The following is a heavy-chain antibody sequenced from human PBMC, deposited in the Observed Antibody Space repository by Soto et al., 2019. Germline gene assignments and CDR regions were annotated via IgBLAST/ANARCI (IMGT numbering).Heavy chain of an antibody. CDR3: ARVVPGAEAWFGP. CDR1: GYTFSNYG. V-gene: IGHV1-18*01. Sequence: ASVKVSCKTSGYTFSNYGSTWVRQAPGQPLEWLGWISLYSDGTNYAQKFQGRVPMTTDTSTTTAYMEPRSLRSDDTAVYYCARVVPGAEAWFGPWGQGTLVTVSS. D-gene: IGHD2-2*01. J-gene: IGHJ5*02. CDR2: ISLYSDGT.